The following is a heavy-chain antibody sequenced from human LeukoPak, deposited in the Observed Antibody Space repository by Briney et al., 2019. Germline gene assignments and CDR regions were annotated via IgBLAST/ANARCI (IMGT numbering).Heavy chain of an antibody. CDR2: IYYSGST. CDR3: ARGVLVRGENWFDP. CDR1: GGSISSSSYY. V-gene: IGHV4-39*07. Sequence: PSETLSLTCTVSGGSISSSSYYWGWIRQPPGKGLEWIGSIYYSGSTNYNPSLKSRVTMSVDTSKNQFSLKLNSVTAADTAVYFCARGVLVRGENWFDPWGQGTLVTVSS. D-gene: IGHD3-10*01. J-gene: IGHJ5*02.